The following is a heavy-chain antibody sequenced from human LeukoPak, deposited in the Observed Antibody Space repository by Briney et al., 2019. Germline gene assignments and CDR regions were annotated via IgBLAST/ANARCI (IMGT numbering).Heavy chain of an antibody. J-gene: IGHJ4*02. CDR2: INPSGGST. CDR3: ARESKVVPAAGYFDY. D-gene: IGHD2-2*01. V-gene: IGHV1-46*01. Sequence: ASVKVSCKASGYTFTSYYMHWVRQAPGQGLEWMGIINPSGGSTSYAQKFQGRVTMTRDTSTSTVYMELSSLRSEDTAVYYCARESKVVPAAGYFDYWSQGALVTVSS. CDR1: GYTFTSYY.